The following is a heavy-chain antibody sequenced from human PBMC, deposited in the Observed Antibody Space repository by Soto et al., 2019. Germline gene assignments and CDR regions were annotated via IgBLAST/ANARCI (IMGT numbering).Heavy chain of an antibody. J-gene: IGHJ5*02. V-gene: IGHV4-39*01. CDR1: GGSISSSSYY. CDR2: IYYSGST. D-gene: IGHD6-13*01. Sequence: SETLSLTCTVSGGSISSSSYYWGWIRQPPGKGLEWIGSIYYSGSTYYNPSPKSRVTISVDTSKNQFSLKLSSVTAADTAVYYCAQAYSSSWYRYSWFDPWGQGTLVTVSS. CDR3: AQAYSSSWYRYSWFDP.